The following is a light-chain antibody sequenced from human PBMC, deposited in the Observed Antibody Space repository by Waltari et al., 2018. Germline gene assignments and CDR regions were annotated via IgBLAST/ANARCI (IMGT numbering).Light chain of an antibody. CDR2: EVN. J-gene: IGLJ2*01. CDR3: CSYAGSSTFT. Sequence: WYQQQPGKAHTLMLEEVNTRPRGLSHRLSGQKSGNTASLTISGLQAEDEADYYCCSYAGSSTFTFGGGTKLTVL. V-gene: IGLV2-23*02.